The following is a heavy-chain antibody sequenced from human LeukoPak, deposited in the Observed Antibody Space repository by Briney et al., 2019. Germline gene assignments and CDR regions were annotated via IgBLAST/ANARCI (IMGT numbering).Heavy chain of an antibody. CDR2: ISGSGGST. CDR3: AKDAIQDDAFDI. J-gene: IGHJ3*02. Sequence: PGGSLRLSCAASGFNFANHAMSWVRQTPGKGLEWVSAISGSGGSTYYADSVKGRFTISRDNSKNTLYLQMNSLRAEDTAVYYCAKDAIQDDAFDIWGQGTMVTVSS. V-gene: IGHV3-23*01. D-gene: IGHD5-18*01. CDR1: GFNFANHA.